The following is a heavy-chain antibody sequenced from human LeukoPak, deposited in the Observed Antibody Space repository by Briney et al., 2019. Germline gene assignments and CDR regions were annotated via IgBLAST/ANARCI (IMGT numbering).Heavy chain of an antibody. CDR1: GFTFSSYG. CDR3: AKDLEVRGVSFDY. CDR2: ISYDGSNK. V-gene: IGHV3-30*18. J-gene: IGHJ4*02. D-gene: IGHD3-10*01. Sequence: GGSLRLSCAASGFTFSSYGMHWVRQAPGKGLEWVAVISYDGSNKYYVDSVKGRFTISRDNSKNTLYLQMNSLRAEDTAVYYCAKDLEVRGVSFDYWGQGTLVTVSS.